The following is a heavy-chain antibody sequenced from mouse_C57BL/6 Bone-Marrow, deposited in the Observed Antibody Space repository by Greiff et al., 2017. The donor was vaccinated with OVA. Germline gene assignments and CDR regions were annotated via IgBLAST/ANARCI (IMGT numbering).Heavy chain of an antibody. CDR2: IHPNSGST. CDR1: GYTFTSYW. J-gene: IGHJ2*01. D-gene: IGHD4-1*02. V-gene: IGHV1-64*01. CDR3: AKSQLGFFDY. Sequence: LQESGAELVKPGASVKLSCKASGYTFTSYWMHWVKQRPGQGLEWIGMIHPNSGSTNYNEKFKSKATLTGDKSSSTASMQLSSLTSEDSAVYYCAKSQLGFFDYWGQGTTLTVSS.